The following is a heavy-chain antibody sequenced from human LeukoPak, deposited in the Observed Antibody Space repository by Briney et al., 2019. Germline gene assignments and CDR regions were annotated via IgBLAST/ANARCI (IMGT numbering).Heavy chain of an antibody. CDR2: INHSGST. CDR1: GYSISSGYY. D-gene: IGHD3-10*01. CDR3: AKDVGDDAFDI. J-gene: IGHJ3*02. Sequence: SETLSLTCTVSGYSISSGYYWGWIRQPPGKGLEWIGEINHSGSTNYNPSLKSRVTISVDTSKNQFSLKLSSVTAADTAVYYCAKDVGDDAFDIWGQGTMVTVSS. V-gene: IGHV4-38-2*02.